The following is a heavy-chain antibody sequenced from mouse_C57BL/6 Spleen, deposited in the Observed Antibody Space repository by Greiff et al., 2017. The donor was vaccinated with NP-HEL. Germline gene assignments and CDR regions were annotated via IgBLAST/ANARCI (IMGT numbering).Heavy chain of an antibody. CDR1: GYTFTSYW. Sequence: QVQLQQPGAELVKPGASVKLSCKASGYTFTSYWMHWVKQRPGQGLEWIGMIHPNSGSTNYNEKFKSKATLTVDKSSSTAYMQLSSLTSEDSAVYYCARRESYDGYSWFAYWGQGTLVTVSA. CDR3: ARRESYDGYSWFAY. CDR2: IHPNSGST. D-gene: IGHD2-3*01. J-gene: IGHJ3*01. V-gene: IGHV1-64*01.